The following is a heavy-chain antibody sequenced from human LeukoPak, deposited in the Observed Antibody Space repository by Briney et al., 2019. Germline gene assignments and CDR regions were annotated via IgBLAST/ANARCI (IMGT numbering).Heavy chain of an antibody. CDR3: ARDRSDGFDY. Sequence: PGGSLRLSCAASGFTVSSNYMSWVRQAPGKGLEWVSVIYSGGNTYYADSVKGRFTISRDNSKNTLYLQMNSLRTEDTAVYYCARDRSDGFDYWGQGTLVTVSS. CDR2: IYSGGNT. CDR1: GFTVSSNY. V-gene: IGHV3-53*01. J-gene: IGHJ4*02.